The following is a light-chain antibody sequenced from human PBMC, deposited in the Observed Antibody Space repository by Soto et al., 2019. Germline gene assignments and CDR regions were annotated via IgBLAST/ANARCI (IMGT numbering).Light chain of an antibody. J-gene: IGKJ5*01. CDR3: QQRSKWPPEVT. Sequence: EIVLTQSPATLSLSPGERATLSCRASQRVSSYLAWYQQKPGQAPRLLIYDASNRATGISARFSGSGSGTDFPLTISSLEPEDFAVYYCQQRSKWPPEVTFGQGTRLEIK. CDR1: QRVSSY. CDR2: DAS. V-gene: IGKV3-11*01.